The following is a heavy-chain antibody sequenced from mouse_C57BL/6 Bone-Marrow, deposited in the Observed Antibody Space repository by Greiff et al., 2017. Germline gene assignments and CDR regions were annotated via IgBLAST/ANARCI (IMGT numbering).Heavy chain of an antibody. CDR3: ARHGGLRPLDY. CDR2: ISSGGSYT. V-gene: IGHV5-6*01. Sequence: EVQLVESGGDLVKPGGSLKLSCAASGFTFSSYGMSWVRQTPDKRLEWVATISSGGSYTYYPASVKGRFTISRDNAKNTLYLQMSSLKSEDTAMYYCARHGGLRPLDYWGQGTTLTVSS. CDR1: GFTFSSYG. J-gene: IGHJ2*01. D-gene: IGHD2-4*01.